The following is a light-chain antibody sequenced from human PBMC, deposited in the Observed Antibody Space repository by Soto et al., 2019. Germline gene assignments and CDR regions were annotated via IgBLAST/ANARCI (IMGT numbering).Light chain of an antibody. CDR1: SSDVGSHHL. Sequence: QSALTQPASVSGSPGQSITISCTGPSSDVGSHHLVSWYQQYPDRAPTLIIYEGTKRPSGVSDRFSGSKSGNTASLTISGLLDEDEADYYCCSYTDSGTFYLFGAGSKVTVL. J-gene: IGLJ1*01. V-gene: IGLV2-23*01. CDR2: EGT. CDR3: CSYTDSGTFYL.